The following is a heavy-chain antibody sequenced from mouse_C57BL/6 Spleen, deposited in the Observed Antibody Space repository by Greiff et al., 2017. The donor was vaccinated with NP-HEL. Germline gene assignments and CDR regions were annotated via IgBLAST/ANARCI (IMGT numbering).Heavy chain of an antibody. V-gene: IGHV1-39*01. D-gene: IGHD1-1*01. CDR3: ARGDYYGSSYDWYFDV. CDR2: INPNYGTT. CDR1: GYSFTDYN. Sequence: LVESGPELVKPGASVKISCKASGYSFTDYNMNWVKQSNGKSLEWIGVINPNYGTTSYNQKFKGKATLTVDQSSSTAYMQLNSLTSEDSAVYYCARGDYYGSSYDWYFDVWGTGTTVTVSS. J-gene: IGHJ1*03.